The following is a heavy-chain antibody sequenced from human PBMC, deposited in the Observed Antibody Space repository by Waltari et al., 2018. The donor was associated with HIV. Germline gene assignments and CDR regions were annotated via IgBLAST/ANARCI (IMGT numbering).Heavy chain of an antibody. CDR3: ARDTGSQYYYYGMDV. Sequence: VLLVESGGGLVQPGGSLRPSCGTSGFILSSYWLSWVRQAPGQGLEWLANIKPDGSETYYVDSVKGRFTISRDNAKNSVYLQMDSLRVEDTALYFCARDTGSQYYYYGMDVWGQGTMVSVS. CDR1: GFILSSYW. CDR2: IKPDGSET. J-gene: IGHJ6*02. V-gene: IGHV3-7*01. D-gene: IGHD3-10*01.